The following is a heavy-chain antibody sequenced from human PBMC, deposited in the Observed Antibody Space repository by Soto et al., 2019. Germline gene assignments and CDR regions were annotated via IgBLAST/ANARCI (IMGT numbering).Heavy chain of an antibody. D-gene: IGHD3-10*01. CDR3: ARPVYGSGSPPDAFDI. Sequence: GGSLRVSCAASGFTFSSYGMHWVRQAPGKGLEWVAVIWYDGSNKYYADSVKGRFTISRDNSKNTLYLQMNSLRAEDTAVYYCARPVYGSGSPPDAFDIWGQGKTVTVSS. J-gene: IGHJ3*02. CDR2: IWYDGSNK. V-gene: IGHV3-33*01. CDR1: GFTFSSYG.